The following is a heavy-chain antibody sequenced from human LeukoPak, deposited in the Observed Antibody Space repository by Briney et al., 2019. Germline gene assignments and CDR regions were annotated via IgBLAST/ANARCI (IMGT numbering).Heavy chain of an antibody. CDR1: GGTFSSYA. Sequence: SVKVSCKASGGTFSSYAISWVRQAPGQGLEWMGGIIPIFGTANYAQKFQGRVTITADKSTSTAYMELSSLRSDDTAVYYCAAELYSGTYGRCCSFAFWGQGTQVTVS. CDR3: AAELYSGTYGRCCSFAF. V-gene: IGHV1-69*06. CDR2: IIPIFGTA. J-gene: IGHJ4*02. D-gene: IGHD1-26*01.